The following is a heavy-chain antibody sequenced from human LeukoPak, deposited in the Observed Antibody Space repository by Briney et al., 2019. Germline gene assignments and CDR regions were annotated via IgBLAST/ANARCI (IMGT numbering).Heavy chain of an antibody. CDR2: IRSKAYGGTT. J-gene: IGHJ4*02. CDR3: TRYMRSSWYQPPFVG. D-gene: IGHD6-13*01. Sequence: PGGSLRLSCTASGFTFGDYAMSWVRQAPGKGLEWVGFIRSKAYGGTTEYAASVKGRFTISRDDSKSIAYLQMNSLKAEDTAVYYCTRYMRSSWYQPPFVGWGQGTLVTVTS. V-gene: IGHV3-49*04. CDR1: GFTFGDYA.